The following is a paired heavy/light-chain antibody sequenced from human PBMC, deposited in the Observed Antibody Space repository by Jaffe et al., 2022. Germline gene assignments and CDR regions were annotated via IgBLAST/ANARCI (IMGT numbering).Heavy chain of an antibody. J-gene: IGHJ3*02. D-gene: IGHD3-22*01. V-gene: IGHV1-46*01. CDR1: GYTFTSYY. CDR3: ARDGNQYDSSGYRIGFLDI. Sequence: QVHLVQSGAEVKKPGASVTVSCKPSGYTFTSYYVHWVRQAPGQGLEWMGIINPTNGRTFYAQKFEGRLTMTRDTSTSTISMELGSLTPDDTAVYFCARDGNQYDSSGYRIGFLDIWGQGTMVTVSS. CDR2: INPTNGRT.
Light chain of an antibody. CDR2: GKT. CDR1: SLRKYY. Sequence: SSELAQDPAVSVALGQTLRITCQGDSLRKYYASWYRQKPGQAPEVVMYGKTNRPSGIPDRFSGSSSGEIASLTIAGAQAEDEADYFCNYRDSSGNVVFGGGTKVTVL. J-gene: IGLJ2*01. CDR3: NYRDSSGNVV. V-gene: IGLV3-19*01.